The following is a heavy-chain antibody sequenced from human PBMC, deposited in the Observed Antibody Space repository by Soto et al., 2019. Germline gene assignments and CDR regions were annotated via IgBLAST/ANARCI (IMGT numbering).Heavy chain of an antibody. Sequence: QVQLVQSGAEVKKPGSSVKVSCKDSGGTFSTYSMFWVRQAPGQGLEWMGRIIPMLGVRNYAQRFQDRVTITAEKASATGHMELSSLISEDTALYYCTIGSWSGELFDIWGQGTMVPVSS. CDR2: IIPMLGVR. CDR1: GGTFSTYS. V-gene: IGHV1-69*02. J-gene: IGHJ3*02. CDR3: TIGSWSGELFDI. D-gene: IGHD1-7*01.